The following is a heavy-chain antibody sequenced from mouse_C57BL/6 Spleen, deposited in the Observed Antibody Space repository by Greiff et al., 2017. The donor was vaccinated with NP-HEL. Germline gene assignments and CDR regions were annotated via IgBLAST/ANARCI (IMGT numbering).Heavy chain of an antibody. CDR3: ARVYYGSSPGWYFDV. Sequence: QVQLKQPGAELVRPGSSVKLSCKASGYTFTSYWMHWVKQRPIQGLEWIGNIDPSDSETHYNQKFKDKATLTVDKSSSTAYMQLSSLTSEDSAVYYCARVYYGSSPGWYFDVWGTGTTVTVSS. CDR1: GYTFTSYW. J-gene: IGHJ1*03. D-gene: IGHD1-1*01. V-gene: IGHV1-52*01. CDR2: IDPSDSET.